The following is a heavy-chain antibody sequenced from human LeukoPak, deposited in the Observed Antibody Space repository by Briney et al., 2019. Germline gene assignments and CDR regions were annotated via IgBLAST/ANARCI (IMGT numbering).Heavy chain of an antibody. D-gene: IGHD2-21*02. Sequence: GASVKVSCKASGYTFTGYYMHWVRQAPGQGLEWMGWINPNSGGTNYAQKFQGRVTMTRDTSISTAYMELSRLRSDDTAVYYCARVTDPRYNWFDPWGQGTLVTVSS. CDR2: INPNSGGT. CDR1: GYTFTGYY. CDR3: ARVTDPRYNWFDP. V-gene: IGHV1-2*02. J-gene: IGHJ5*02.